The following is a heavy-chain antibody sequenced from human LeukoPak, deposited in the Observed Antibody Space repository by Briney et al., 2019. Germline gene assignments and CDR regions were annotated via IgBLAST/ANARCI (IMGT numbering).Heavy chain of an antibody. J-gene: IGHJ4*02. CDR3: ARVGSY. CDR2: IYYSGST. Sequence: XPPGKGLEWIGSIYYSGSTYYNPSLKSRVTISVDTSKNQFSLKLSSVTAADTAVYYCARVGSYWGQGTLVTVSS. D-gene: IGHD2-15*01. V-gene: IGHV4-39*07.